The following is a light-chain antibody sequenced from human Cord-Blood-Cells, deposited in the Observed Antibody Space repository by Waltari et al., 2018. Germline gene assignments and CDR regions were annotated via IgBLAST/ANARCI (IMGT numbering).Light chain of an antibody. Sequence: TVITQSPATLSVSPGERATLSCRASQSVSSNLAWYQQKPGQAPRLLIYGASTRATGIPARFSGSGSGTEFTLTISSLQSEDFAVYYCQQYNNWPWTFGQGTKVEIK. CDR2: GAS. CDR1: QSVSSN. CDR3: QQYNNWPWT. V-gene: IGKV3-15*01. J-gene: IGKJ1*01.